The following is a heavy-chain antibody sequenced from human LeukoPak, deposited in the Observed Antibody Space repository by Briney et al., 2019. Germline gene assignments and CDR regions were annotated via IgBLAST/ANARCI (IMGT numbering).Heavy chain of an antibody. CDR1: GFTFSSYG. D-gene: IGHD6-19*01. CDR2: ISDDGRIK. V-gene: IGHV3-30*03. Sequence: GRSLRLSCAASGFTFSSYGMHWVRQAPGKGLEWVAFISDDGRIKYHAESVKGRFTISRDDSKNTLYLQVNNVRPEDTAVYYRATDLSGGWSLDYWGQGTLVTVSS. J-gene: IGHJ4*02. CDR3: ATDLSGGWSLDY.